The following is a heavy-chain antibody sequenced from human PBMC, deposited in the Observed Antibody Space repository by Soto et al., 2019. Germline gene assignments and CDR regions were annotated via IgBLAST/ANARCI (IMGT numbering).Heavy chain of an antibody. CDR2: ISSSGSTI. J-gene: IGHJ4*02. CDR3: ARDRGYYDSSGYYEPSWYFDY. CDR1: GFTFSSYE. D-gene: IGHD3-22*01. Sequence: GGSLRLSCAVSGFTFSSYEMNWVRQAPGKGLEWVSYISSSGSTIYYADSVKGRFTISRDNAKNSLYLQMNSLRAEDTAVYYCARDRGYYDSSGYYEPSWYFDYWGQGTLVTVSS. V-gene: IGHV3-48*03.